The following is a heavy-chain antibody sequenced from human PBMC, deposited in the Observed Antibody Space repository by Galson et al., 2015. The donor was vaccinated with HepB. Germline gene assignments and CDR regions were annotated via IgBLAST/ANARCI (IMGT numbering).Heavy chain of an antibody. Sequence: SVKVSCKASGYTFTSYDINWVRQATGQGLEWMGWMNPNSGNTGYAQKFQGRVTMTRNTSISTAYMELSSLRSEDTAVYYCARGGSGYCSSTSCYTRYYYYYMDVWGKGTTVTVSS. D-gene: IGHD2-2*02. V-gene: IGHV1-8*01. CDR3: ARGGSGYCSSTSCYTRYYYYYMDV. J-gene: IGHJ6*03. CDR2: MNPNSGNT. CDR1: GYTFTSYD.